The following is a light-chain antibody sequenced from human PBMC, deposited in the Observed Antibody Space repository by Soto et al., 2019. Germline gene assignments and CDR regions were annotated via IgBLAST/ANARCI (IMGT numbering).Light chain of an antibody. Sequence: QSVLTQPASVSGSPGQSITISCTGTSSDVGGYKYVSWYQQHPGKAPKVMIYDVSNRPSGVSDRFSGSKSGNTASLTISGLQAEDEADYYCFSFRKNNAPRVFGTGTKVTVL. CDR1: SSDVGGYKY. J-gene: IGLJ1*01. V-gene: IGLV2-14*03. CDR3: FSFRKNNAPRV. CDR2: DVS.